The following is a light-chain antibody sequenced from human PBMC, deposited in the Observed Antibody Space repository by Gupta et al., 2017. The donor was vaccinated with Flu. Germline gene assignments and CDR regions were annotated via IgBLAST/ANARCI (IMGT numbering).Light chain of an antibody. J-gene: IGKJ5*01. CDR3: QQDYDLPT. V-gene: IGKV1-33*01. CDR1: QDVGNY. Sequence: DIQMTQSPSSLSASVGDRVTITCQASQDVGNYLNWYQQKPGKAPNLVIYDASKLEEGVPSRFSGSGSGTDFTFTISSLQPEDIAVYYWQQDYDLPTFGQGTRLEIK. CDR2: DAS.